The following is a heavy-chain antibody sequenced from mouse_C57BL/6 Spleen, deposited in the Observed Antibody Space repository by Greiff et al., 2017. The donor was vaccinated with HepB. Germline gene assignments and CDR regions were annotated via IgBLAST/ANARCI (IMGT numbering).Heavy chain of an antibody. CDR1: GYTFTEYT. CDR2: FYPGSGSI. J-gene: IGHJ1*03. D-gene: IGHD1-1*01. V-gene: IGHV1-62-2*01. CDR3: ARHGSPFYGSSYGYFDV. Sequence: QVQLKQSGAELVKPGASVKLSCKSSGYTFTEYTIHWVKQRSGQGLEWIGWFYPGSGSIKYNEKFKDKATLTADKSSSTVYMELSRLTSEDSAVYFCARHGSPFYGSSYGYFDVWGTGTTVTVSS.